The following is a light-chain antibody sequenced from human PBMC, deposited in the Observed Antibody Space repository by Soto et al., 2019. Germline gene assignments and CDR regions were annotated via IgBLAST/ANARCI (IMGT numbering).Light chain of an antibody. CDR3: HQSYSTPLT. V-gene: IGKV1-39*01. J-gene: IGKJ4*01. Sequence: DIQMTQSPSSLSASVGDRVTITCRASQGISTFLNWYQQKPGKAPKXLIYTASSLQTGVPSRFSGSGSGTDFTLTISSLQPEDFATYFCHQSYSTPLTFGGGTKVDIK. CDR2: TAS. CDR1: QGISTF.